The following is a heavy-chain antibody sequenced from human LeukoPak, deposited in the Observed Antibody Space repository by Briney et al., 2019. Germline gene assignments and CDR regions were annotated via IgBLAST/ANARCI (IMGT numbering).Heavy chain of an antibody. CDR1: GGSISSYY. CDR3: ARDHSGTNYVMD. J-gene: IGHJ4*02. CDR2: IYYSGST. D-gene: IGHD4/OR15-4a*01. Sequence: SETLSLTCTVSGGSISSYYWSWIRQPPGKGLEWIGYIYYSGSTNHNPSLKSRVTISVDTSKSQFSLKLRSVTAADTAVYYCARDHSGTNYVMDWGQGTLVTVSS. V-gene: IGHV4-59*01.